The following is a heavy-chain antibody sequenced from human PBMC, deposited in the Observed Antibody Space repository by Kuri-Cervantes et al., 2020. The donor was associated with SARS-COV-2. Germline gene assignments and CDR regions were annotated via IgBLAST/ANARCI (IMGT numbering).Heavy chain of an antibody. Sequence: SETLSLTCPVSGGSISSYYWSWIRQPPGKGLEWIGYIYYSGSTNYNPSLKSRVTISVDTSKNQFSLKLSSVTAADTAVYYCARRECWYFDLWGRGTLVTVSS. CDR1: GGSISSYY. V-gene: IGHV4-59*01. J-gene: IGHJ2*01. CDR3: ARRECWYFDL. D-gene: IGHD3-10*01. CDR2: IYYSGST.